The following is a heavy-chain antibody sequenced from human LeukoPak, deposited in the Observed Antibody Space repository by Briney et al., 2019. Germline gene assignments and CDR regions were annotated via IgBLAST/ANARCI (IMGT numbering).Heavy chain of an antibody. CDR2: ISSSSSTI. V-gene: IGHV3-48*04. J-gene: IGHJ3*02. Sequence: PGGSLRLSCAASGFTFSSYWMHWVRQAPGKGLEWVSYISSSSSTIYYADSVKGRFTISRDNAKNSLYLQMNSLRAEDTAVYYCAIIPYGSGSYYNPRPYDAFDIWGQGTMVTVSS. CDR1: GFTFSSYW. CDR3: AIIPYGSGSYYNPRPYDAFDI. D-gene: IGHD3-10*01.